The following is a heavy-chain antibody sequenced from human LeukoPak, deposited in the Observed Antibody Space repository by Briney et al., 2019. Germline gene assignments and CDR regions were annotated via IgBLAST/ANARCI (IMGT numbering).Heavy chain of an antibody. CDR1: GGSISSHY. CDR2: IYYSGST. D-gene: IGHD1-7*01. CDR3: ARLRITGTTSAFDI. V-gene: IGHV4-59*11. Sequence: PSETLSLTCTVSGGSISSHYWSWIRQPPGKGLEWIEYIYYSGSTNYNPSLKSRVTISVDTSKNQFSLKLSSVTAADTAVYYCARLRITGTTSAFDIWGQGTMVTVSS. J-gene: IGHJ3*02.